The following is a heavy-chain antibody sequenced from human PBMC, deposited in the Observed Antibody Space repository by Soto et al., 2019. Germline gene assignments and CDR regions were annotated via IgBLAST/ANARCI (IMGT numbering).Heavy chain of an antibody. CDR1: GGSFSSYY. D-gene: IGHD2-15*01. CDR3: ARTRYCSGGSCYSFDP. CDR2: IYYSGST. J-gene: IGHJ5*02. Sequence: PSETLSLTCTVSGGSFSSYYWSWIRQPPGKGLEWIGYIYYSGSTNYKPSLKSRVTISVDTSKNQFSLRLSSVTAADTAVYYCARTRYCSGGSCYSFDPWGRGTLVTVSS. V-gene: IGHV4-59*08.